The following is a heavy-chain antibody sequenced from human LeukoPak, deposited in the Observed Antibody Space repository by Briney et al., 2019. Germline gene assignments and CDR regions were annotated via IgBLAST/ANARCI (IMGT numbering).Heavy chain of an antibody. CDR3: AQWGNNMDV. CDR2: INYSGRT. V-gene: IGHV4-34*01. J-gene: IGHJ6*03. D-gene: IGHD3-16*01. CDR1: GGSFSAYY. Sequence: SETLSLTCTVYGGSFSAYYWHWFRQPPGKGLEWIGEINYSGRTKYNPSLKSRVTISIDTSKNQFSLKLSSVTAADTAVYYCAQWGNNMDVWGKGTTVTVSS.